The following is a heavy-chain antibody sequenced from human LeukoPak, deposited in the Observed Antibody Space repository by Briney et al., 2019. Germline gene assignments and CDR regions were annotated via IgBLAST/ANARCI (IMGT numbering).Heavy chain of an antibody. CDR2: INPNSGGT. D-gene: IGHD3-16*01. CDR3: GRGFFPASYFDY. CDR1: GYTFTGYY. Sequence: GASVKVSCKASGYTFTGYYMHWVRQAPGQGREWMGGINPNSGGTNYAQKFQGWVTMTRDTSINTAYMELRRLRSVETDVYYCGRGFFPASYFDYWGQGTLVTVSS. V-gene: IGHV1-2*04. J-gene: IGHJ4*02.